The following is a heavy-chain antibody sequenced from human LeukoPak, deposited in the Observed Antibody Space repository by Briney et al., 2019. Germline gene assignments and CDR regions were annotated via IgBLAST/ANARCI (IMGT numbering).Heavy chain of an antibody. J-gene: IGHJ3*02. CDR2: ISSSSSYI. V-gene: IGHV3-21*01. CDR3: ARARKVVVPTRAGAFDI. D-gene: IGHD2-2*01. Sequence: GGSLRLSCAASGFTFSSYSMNWVRQAPGKGLEWVSSISSSSSYIYYADSVKGRFTISRDNAKNSLYLQMNSLRAEDTAVYYCARARKVVVPTRAGAFDIWGQGTMVTVSS. CDR1: GFTFSSYS.